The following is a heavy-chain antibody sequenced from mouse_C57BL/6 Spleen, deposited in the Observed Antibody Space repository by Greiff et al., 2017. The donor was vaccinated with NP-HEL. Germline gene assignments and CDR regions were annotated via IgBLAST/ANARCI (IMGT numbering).Heavy chain of an antibody. Sequence: EVKLVESGGGLVKPGGSLKLSCAASGFTFSDYGMHWVRQAPEKGLEWVAYISSGSSTIYYADTVKGRFTISRDNAKNTLFLQMTSLRSEDTAMYYWARERWLLNYFGYGCQGTTLTVSS. CDR2: ISSGSSTI. CDR1: GFTFSDYG. J-gene: IGHJ2*01. D-gene: IGHD2-3*01. CDR3: ARERWLLNYFGY. V-gene: IGHV5-17*01.